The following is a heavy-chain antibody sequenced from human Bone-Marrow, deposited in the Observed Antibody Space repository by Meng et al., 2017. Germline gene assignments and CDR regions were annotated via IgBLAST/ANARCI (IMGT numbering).Heavy chain of an antibody. CDR1: GFTFSSYW. J-gene: IGHJ5*02. CDR2: INSDGSST. Sequence: GGSLRLSCAASGFTFSSYWMHWVRQAPGKGLVWVSRINSDGSSTSYADSVKGRFTISRDNAKNTLYLQMNSLRAEDTAVYYCASLGSIAAAGRKYNWFDPWGQGTLVTVSS. CDR3: ASLGSIAAAGRKYNWFDP. D-gene: IGHD6-13*01. V-gene: IGHV3-74*01.